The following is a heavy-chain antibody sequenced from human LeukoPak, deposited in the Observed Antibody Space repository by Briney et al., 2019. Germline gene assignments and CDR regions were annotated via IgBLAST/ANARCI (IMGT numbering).Heavy chain of an antibody. V-gene: IGHV4-4*07. D-gene: IGHD3-9*01. CDR2: IYTSGST. J-gene: IGHJ4*02. Sequence: TSETLSLTCTVSGGSISSYDGSWIRQPAGKGLEGIGRIYTSGSTNYNPSLKSRVTMSVDTSKNQFSLKLSSVTAADTAVYYCARGDHDILTGYYSHDYWGQGTLVTVSS. CDR3: ARGDHDILTGYYSHDY. CDR1: GGSISSYD.